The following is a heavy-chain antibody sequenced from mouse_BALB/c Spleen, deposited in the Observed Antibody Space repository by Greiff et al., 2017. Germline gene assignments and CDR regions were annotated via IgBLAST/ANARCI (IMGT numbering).Heavy chain of an antibody. J-gene: IGHJ3*01. CDR3: ARHENGNYGFAY. CDR2: INSDGGST. Sequence: DVKLVESGGGLVQPGESLKLSCESNEYEFPSHDMSWVRKTPEKRLELVAAINSDGGSTYYPDTMERRFIISRDNTKKTLYLQMNSLRSEDTALYYCARHENGNYGFAYWGQGTLVTVSA. D-gene: IGHD2-1*01. CDR1: EYEFPSHD. V-gene: IGHV5-2*01.